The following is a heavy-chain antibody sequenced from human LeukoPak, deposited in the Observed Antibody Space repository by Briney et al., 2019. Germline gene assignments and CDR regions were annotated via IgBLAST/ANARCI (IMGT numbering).Heavy chain of an antibody. Sequence: SETLSLTCTVSGGSISSYYWSWIRQPPGKGLEWIGYIYYSGSTNYNPSLKSRVTISVDTSKNQFSLKLSSVTAADTAVYYCARARGGKDFWSGSNWFDPWGQGTLVTVSS. V-gene: IGHV4-59*01. CDR2: IYYSGST. D-gene: IGHD3-3*01. CDR1: GGSISSYY. CDR3: ARARGGKDFWSGSNWFDP. J-gene: IGHJ5*02.